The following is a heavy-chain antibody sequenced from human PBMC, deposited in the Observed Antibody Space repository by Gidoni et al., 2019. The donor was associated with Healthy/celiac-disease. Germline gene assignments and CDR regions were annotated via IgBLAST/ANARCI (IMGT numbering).Heavy chain of an antibody. Sequence: VQLVLSGGGVVPPGSSLRLSCAASGCMFGHYGMHWARQAPGKGLEWVADISYDGSYKYYVDSVKGRFTIARDNSKNTLYLQMNSLRAEDTAVYYCAKDRGGGYSQKPSDQWGQGTLVTVSS. V-gene: IGHV3-30*18. D-gene: IGHD2-21*01. CDR2: ISYDGSYK. CDR1: GCMFGHYG. CDR3: AKDRGGGYSQKPSDQ. J-gene: IGHJ4*02.